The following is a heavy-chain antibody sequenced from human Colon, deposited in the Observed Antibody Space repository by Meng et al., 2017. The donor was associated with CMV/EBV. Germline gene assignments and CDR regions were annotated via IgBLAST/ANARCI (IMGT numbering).Heavy chain of an antibody. V-gene: IGHV3-23*03. CDR1: GFSFSSYA. CDR3: GKQLAAAGLCIDY. CDR2: IYSGGSTT. J-gene: IGHJ4*02. Sequence: GESLRLSCAASGFSFSSYAMSWVRQAPGKGLEWVSVIYSGGSTTSYADSVKGRFTISRDNSRNMVYLQMNSLRAEDTAVYYCGKQLAAAGLCIDYWGQGTLVTVSS. D-gene: IGHD6-13*01.